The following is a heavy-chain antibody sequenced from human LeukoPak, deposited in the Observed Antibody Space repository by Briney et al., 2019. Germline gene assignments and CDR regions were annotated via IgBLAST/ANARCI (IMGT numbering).Heavy chain of an antibody. CDR1: GYTFTSYG. CDR3: ARGRRYCSGGSCSLDLDY. V-gene: IGHV1-8*02. CDR2: MNPNSGNT. Sequence: SVKVSCKASGYTFTSYGISWVRQAPGQGLEWMGWMNPNSGNTGYAQKFQGRVTMTRNTSISTAYMELSSLRSEDTAVYYCARGRRYCSGGSCSLDLDYWGQGTLVTVSS. J-gene: IGHJ4*02. D-gene: IGHD2-15*01.